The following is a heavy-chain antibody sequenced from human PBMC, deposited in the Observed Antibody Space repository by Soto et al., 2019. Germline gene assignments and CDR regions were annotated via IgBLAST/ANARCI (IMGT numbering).Heavy chain of an antibody. D-gene: IGHD3-10*01. CDR3: ARGPYGSGIRSPYYFYYMGV. Sequence: QVQLQEWGAGLLKPTETLSLTCAVYGGSFSGYYWSWIRQPPGKGLERIGEVSHSGSTNYNPSLNSRVTISVDTSKSQFSLKLSSVTAADTAVYYCARGPYGSGIRSPYYFYYMGVWGKWTTVTVSS. J-gene: IGHJ6*03. CDR2: VSHSGST. CDR1: GGSFSGYY. V-gene: IGHV4-34*01.